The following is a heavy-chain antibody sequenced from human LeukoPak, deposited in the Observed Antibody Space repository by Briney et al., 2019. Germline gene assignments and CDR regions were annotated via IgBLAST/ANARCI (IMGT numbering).Heavy chain of an antibody. J-gene: IGHJ4*02. CDR1: GGSISSGGYY. V-gene: IGHV4-31*03. Sequence: SQTLSLTCTVSGGSISSGGYYWSWIRQHPGKGLEWIGYIYYSGSTYYNPSLKSRVTISVDTSKNQFSLKLSSVTAADTAVYYCAREGLLWFGELPNWGQGTLVTVSS. CDR3: AREGLLWFGELPN. CDR2: IYYSGST. D-gene: IGHD3-10*01.